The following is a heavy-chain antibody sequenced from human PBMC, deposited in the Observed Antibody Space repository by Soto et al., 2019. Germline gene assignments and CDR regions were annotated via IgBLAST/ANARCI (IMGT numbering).Heavy chain of an antibody. Sequence: GGSIGLSCAASGVTFRSYPIGGVRIAPGKGLEWVSGISGSGGSTNYADSVKGGYTISRDSSENALYLQMNSLRAEDTAVYYCAKVRYYDILTGLFDYWGQVILVTVSS. CDR2: ISGSGGST. V-gene: IGHV3-23*01. CDR1: GVTFRSYP. D-gene: IGHD3-9*01. J-gene: IGHJ4*02. CDR3: AKVRYYDILTGLFDY.